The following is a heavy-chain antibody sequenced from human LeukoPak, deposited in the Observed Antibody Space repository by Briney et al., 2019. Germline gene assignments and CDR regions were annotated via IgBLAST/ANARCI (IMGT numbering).Heavy chain of an antibody. CDR1: GFTFSSYN. CDR3: ARDQYSSTWYRGAFDV. CDR2: ITSSTSYI. J-gene: IGHJ3*01. D-gene: IGHD6-13*01. Sequence: KPGGSLRLSCAGSGFTFSSYNMNWVRQAPGKGLEWVSSITSSTSYIYYADSVKGRFTISRDNAKNTLYLQMNSLRAEDTAVYYCARDQYSSTWYRGAFDVWGQGTMVSVSS. V-gene: IGHV3-21*06.